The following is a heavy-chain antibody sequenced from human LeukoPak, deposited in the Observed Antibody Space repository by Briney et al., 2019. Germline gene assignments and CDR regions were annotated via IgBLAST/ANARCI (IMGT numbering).Heavy chain of an antibody. J-gene: IGHJ4*02. CDR2: VRGKAYGGTT. D-gene: IGHD5-12*01. CDR1: GFTFGDYA. Sequence: GGSLRLSCTASGFTFGDYAMSWVRQAPGKGLEWVGFVRGKAYGGTTEYAASVKGRFTISRDDSKSIAYLQMNSLKTEDTAVYYCTRPSYSGYDQRPIDYWGQGTLVTVSS. CDR3: TRPSYSGYDQRPIDY. V-gene: IGHV3-49*04.